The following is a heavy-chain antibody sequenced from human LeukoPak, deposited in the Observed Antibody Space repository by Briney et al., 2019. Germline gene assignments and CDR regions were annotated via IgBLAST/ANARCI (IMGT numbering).Heavy chain of an antibody. CDR3: ARRSLYYYDSSGYYFDS. V-gene: IGHV5-51*01. J-gene: IGHJ4*02. CDR1: GYSFINHW. D-gene: IGHD3-22*01. Sequence: PGESLKISCQGSGYSFINHWIAWVRQMPGKGLEWMGVIYPGDSDTRYSPSFQGRINISVDTSIDTAYLQWSSLKASDTAMYYCARRSLYYYDSSGYYFDSWSQGTLVTVSS. CDR2: IYPGDSDT.